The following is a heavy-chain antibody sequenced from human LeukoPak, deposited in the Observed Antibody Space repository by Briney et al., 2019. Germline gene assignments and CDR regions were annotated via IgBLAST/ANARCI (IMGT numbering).Heavy chain of an antibody. CDR3: ARDNYYAMDV. V-gene: IGHV3-74*01. J-gene: IGHJ6*02. CDR1: GSSFSTTR. Sequence: PGGSLRLSCTASGSSFSTTRMHWVRQGPGKGLVWVSRIKSDGISTTYADSVKGRFTISRDNAKNTLFLQMNSLRVEDTAVYYCARDNYYAMDVWGQGTTVTVSS. CDR2: IKSDGIST.